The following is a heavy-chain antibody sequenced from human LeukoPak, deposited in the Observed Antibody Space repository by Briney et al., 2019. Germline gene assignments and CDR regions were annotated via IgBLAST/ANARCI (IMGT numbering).Heavy chain of an antibody. D-gene: IGHD3-3*01. CDR3: ARGYYDFWGGYYRRFYGMDV. J-gene: IGHJ6*02. V-gene: IGHV4-34*01. CDR1: GGSFSGYY. CDR2: INHSGST. Sequence: SETLSLTCAVYGGSFSGYYWSWIRQPPGKGLEWLGEINHSGSTNYNPSLKSRVTISVDTSKNQFSLKLSSVTAADTAVYYCARGYYDFWGGYYRRFYGMDVWGQGTTVTVSS.